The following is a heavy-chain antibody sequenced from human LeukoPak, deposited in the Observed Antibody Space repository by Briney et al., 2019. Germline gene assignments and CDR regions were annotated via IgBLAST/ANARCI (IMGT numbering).Heavy chain of an antibody. CDR1: GFIFSSYS. V-gene: IGHV3-21*01. J-gene: IGHJ3*02. CDR3: ARVIDGYKSPFDI. D-gene: IGHD5-24*01. Sequence: GGSLRLSCAASGFIFSSYSMNWVRQAPGKGLEWVSSISSSSSYIYYADSMKGRLTISRDNAKNSLYLQMNSLRAEDTAVYYCARVIDGYKSPFDIWGQGTMVTVSS. CDR2: ISSSSSYI.